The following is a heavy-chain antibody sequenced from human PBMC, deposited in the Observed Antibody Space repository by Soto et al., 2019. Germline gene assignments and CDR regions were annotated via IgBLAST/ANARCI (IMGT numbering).Heavy chain of an antibody. CDR3: TIVRVADSALDH. CDR1: GFIFINNG. Sequence: PWGSLRLSCVGSGFIFINNGIHLFRHTPGKGREWVAFMSYDGSDTFYADSVKGRFTISRDNSKNTLFLHMSNLRAEDTAMYYCTIVRVADSALDHWGQGTLVTVSS. D-gene: IGHD3-10*02. CDR2: MSYDGSDT. V-gene: IGHV3-30*02. J-gene: IGHJ4*02.